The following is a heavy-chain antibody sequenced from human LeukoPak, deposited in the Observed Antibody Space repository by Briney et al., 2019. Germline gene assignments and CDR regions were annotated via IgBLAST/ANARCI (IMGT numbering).Heavy chain of an antibody. CDR1: GYTFTSYD. D-gene: IGHD2-2*01. CDR2: MNPNSGNT. V-gene: IGHV1-8*03. CDR3: ARCGVVPAGYYYYMDV. J-gene: IGHJ6*03. Sequence: ASVKVSCKASGYTFTSYDINWVRQATGQGLEWMGWMNPNSGNTGYAQKFQGRVTITRNTSISTAYMELSSLRSEDTAVYYCARCGVVPAGYYYYMDVWGKGTTVTVSS.